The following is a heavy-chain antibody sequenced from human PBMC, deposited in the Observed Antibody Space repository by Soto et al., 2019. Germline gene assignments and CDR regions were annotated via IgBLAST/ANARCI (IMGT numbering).Heavy chain of an antibody. Sequence: EVQLLESGGGLVQPGGSLRLSCAASGFTFSSYAMSWVRQAPGKGLEWVSAISGSGGSTYYADSVKGRFTISRDNSKITLYLQMNSLRAEDTAVYYCAKDGGPDRYFDYWGQGTLVTVSS. CDR3: AKDGGPDRYFDY. J-gene: IGHJ4*02. V-gene: IGHV3-23*01. CDR1: GFTFSSYA. D-gene: IGHD3-16*01. CDR2: ISGSGGST.